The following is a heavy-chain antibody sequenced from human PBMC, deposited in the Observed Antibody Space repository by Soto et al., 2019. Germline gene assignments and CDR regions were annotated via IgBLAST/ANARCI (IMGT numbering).Heavy chain of an antibody. D-gene: IGHD1-26*01. Sequence: QVQLVESGGGVVQPGRSLRLSCAASGFTFSSYGMHWVRQAPGKVLEWVAVIGYDGSNKYYADSVKGRFTISRDNSKNTLYLQMNSLRAEDTSVYYCARDPRWGLRGLDYWGQGTLVTVSS. V-gene: IGHV3-33*01. CDR2: IGYDGSNK. CDR1: GFTFSSYG. J-gene: IGHJ4*02. CDR3: ARDPRWGLRGLDY.